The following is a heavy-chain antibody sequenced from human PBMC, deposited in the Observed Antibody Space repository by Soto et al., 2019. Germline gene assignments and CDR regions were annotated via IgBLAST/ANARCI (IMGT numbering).Heavy chain of an antibody. J-gene: IGHJ3*02. CDR3: ARENGNYDILTGYYAHDAFDI. Sequence: GGSLRLSCAASGFTFSSYSMNWVRQAPGKGLEWVSSISSSSSYIYYADSVKGRFTISRDNAKNSLYLQMNSLRAEDTAVYYCARENGNYDILTGYYAHDAFDIWGQGTMVTVSS. CDR1: GFTFSSYS. V-gene: IGHV3-21*01. CDR2: ISSSSSYI. D-gene: IGHD3-9*01.